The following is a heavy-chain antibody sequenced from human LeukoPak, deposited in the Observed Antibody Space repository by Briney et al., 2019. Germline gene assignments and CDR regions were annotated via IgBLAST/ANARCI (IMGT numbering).Heavy chain of an antibody. CDR1: GYTFTSYD. Sequence: ASVKVSCKASGYTFTSYDINWVRQATGQGLEWMRWMNPNSGNTGFAQKFQGRVTMTRNTSISTAYMELSSLRSEDTAVYYCARRLIGQWLVPNWGQGTLVTVSS. D-gene: IGHD6-19*01. CDR3: ARRLIGQWLVPN. CDR2: MNPNSGNT. J-gene: IGHJ4*02. V-gene: IGHV1-8*01.